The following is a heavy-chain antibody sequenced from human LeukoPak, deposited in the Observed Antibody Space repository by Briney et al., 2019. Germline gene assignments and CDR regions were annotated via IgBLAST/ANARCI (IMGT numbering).Heavy chain of an antibody. Sequence: PGGSLRLSCAASGFTFSSYAMHWVRQAPGKGLEWVAVISYDGSNKYYADSVKGRFTISRDNSKNTLYLQMNSLRAEDTAVYYCASWNRDGYNQDATNNFDYWGQGTLVTVSS. CDR3: ASWNRDGYNQDATNNFDY. CDR1: GFTFSSYA. J-gene: IGHJ4*02. V-gene: IGHV3-30-3*01. CDR2: ISYDGSNK. D-gene: IGHD5-12*01.